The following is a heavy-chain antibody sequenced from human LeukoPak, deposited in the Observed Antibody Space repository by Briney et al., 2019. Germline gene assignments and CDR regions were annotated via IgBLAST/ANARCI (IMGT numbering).Heavy chain of an antibody. CDR3: ARGPWDVVVPAAIGYFDY. D-gene: IGHD2-2*02. V-gene: IGHV4-34*01. Sequence: PSETLSLTCAVYGGSFSGYYWSWIRQPPGKGLEWLGEINHSGSTNYNPSLKSRVTISVDTSKNQFSLKLSSVTAADTAAYYCARGPWDVVVPAAIGYFDYWGQGTLVTVSS. CDR2: INHSGST. CDR1: GGSFSGYY. J-gene: IGHJ4*02.